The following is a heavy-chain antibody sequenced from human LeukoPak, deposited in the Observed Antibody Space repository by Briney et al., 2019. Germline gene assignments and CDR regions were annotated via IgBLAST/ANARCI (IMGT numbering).Heavy chain of an antibody. J-gene: IGHJ6*03. Sequence: ASVKVSCKASGYTFTSYYMHWVRQAPGQGLEWVGIINPSGDPTTYAQKFQGRVTMTSDMSASTVYMELSSLRSEDTAVYYCARSSGYYSSLFYMHVWGKGTTVTVSS. CDR1: GYTFTSYY. CDR3: ARSSGYYSSLFYMHV. D-gene: IGHD3-22*01. V-gene: IGHV1-46*01. CDR2: INPSGDPT.